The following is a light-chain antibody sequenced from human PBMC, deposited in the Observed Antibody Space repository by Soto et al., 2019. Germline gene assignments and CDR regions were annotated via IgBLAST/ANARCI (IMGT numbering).Light chain of an antibody. J-gene: IGKJ4*01. Sequence: IVMTQSPATLSVSPGESATLSCRASQSVGTSLAWYQQRPGQTPRLLIYHASTRATAVPDRFSGSGSGTDFTLTIARLEPEDFAVYYCQHYGSSPPTLTFGGGTKVDIK. CDR3: QHYGSSPPTLT. V-gene: IGKV3-20*01. CDR2: HAS. CDR1: QSVGTS.